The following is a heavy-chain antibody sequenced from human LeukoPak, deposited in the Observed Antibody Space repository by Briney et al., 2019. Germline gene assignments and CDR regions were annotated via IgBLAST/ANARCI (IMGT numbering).Heavy chain of an antibody. J-gene: IGHJ4*02. D-gene: IGHD2-15*01. V-gene: IGHV4-38-2*02. CDR2: IYHSGST. Sequence: SETLSLTCTVSGYSISSGYYWGWIRQPPGKGLEWIGSIYHSGSTYYNPSLKSRVTISVDTSKNQFSLKLSSVTAADTAVYYCARAGGGYCSGGSCYPLYYFDYWGQRTLVTVSS. CDR1: GYSISSGYY. CDR3: ARAGGGYCSGGSCYPLYYFDY.